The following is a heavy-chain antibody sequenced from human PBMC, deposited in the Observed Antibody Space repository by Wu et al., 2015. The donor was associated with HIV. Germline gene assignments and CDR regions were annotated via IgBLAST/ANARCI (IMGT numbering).Heavy chain of an antibody. D-gene: IGHD1-1*01. CDR2: IIPLSGTI. V-gene: IGHV1-69*12. J-gene: IGHJ3*01. CDR3: ARWEELQPGNSFDL. CDR1: GDTLNRFT. Sequence: QVQLLQSGPELRRPGSSVRISCKILGDTLNRFTINWVRQAPGQGVEWVGGIIPLSGTINYAQKFQTRVTITADESTATAHLEVNSLRHEDTATYYCARWEELQPGNSFDLWGQGTMVIVSS.